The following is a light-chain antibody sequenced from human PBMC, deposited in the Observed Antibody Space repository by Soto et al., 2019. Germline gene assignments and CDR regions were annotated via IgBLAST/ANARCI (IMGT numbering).Light chain of an antibody. CDR2: AAS. CDR1: QAISTW. Sequence: DIQMTQSPSSVSASVGDRVTITCRASQAISTWLAWYQQKPGKAPKLLIYAASNLQTGVPSRFSGSGYGTDFTLNISSLQPEDFATYYCQQANSFPRTFGQGTKVEIK. J-gene: IGKJ1*01. V-gene: IGKV1D-12*01. CDR3: QQANSFPRT.